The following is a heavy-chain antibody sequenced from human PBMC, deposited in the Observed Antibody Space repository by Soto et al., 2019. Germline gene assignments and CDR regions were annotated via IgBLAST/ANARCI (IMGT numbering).Heavy chain of an antibody. CDR3: AKDPGGYDILTGYYYYYGMDV. Sequence: PGGSLRLSCAASGFTFSSYGMHWVRQAPGKGLEWVAVISYDGSNKYYADSVKGRFTISRDNSKNTLYLQMNSLRAEDTAVYYCAKDPGGYDILTGYYYYYGMDVWGQGTTVTVSS. J-gene: IGHJ6*02. D-gene: IGHD3-9*01. CDR1: GFTFSSYG. CDR2: ISYDGSNK. V-gene: IGHV3-30*18.